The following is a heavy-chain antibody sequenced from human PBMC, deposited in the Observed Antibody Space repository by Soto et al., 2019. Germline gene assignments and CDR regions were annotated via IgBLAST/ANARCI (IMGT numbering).Heavy chain of an antibody. V-gene: IGHV1-18*01. Sequence: ASVKVSCKASGYTFTSYGISWVRQAPGQGLEWMGWISAYNGNTNYAQKLQGRATMTTDTSTSTAYMELRSLRSDDTAVYYCARDLPQGGWFDPWGQGTLVTVSS. D-gene: IGHD1-26*01. CDR1: GYTFTSYG. CDR3: ARDLPQGGWFDP. CDR2: ISAYNGNT. J-gene: IGHJ5*02.